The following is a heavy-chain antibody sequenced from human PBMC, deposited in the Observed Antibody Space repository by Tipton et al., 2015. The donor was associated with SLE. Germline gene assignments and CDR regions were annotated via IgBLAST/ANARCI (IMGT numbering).Heavy chain of an antibody. D-gene: IGHD1-14*01. CDR2: LSWTGNT. V-gene: IGHV4-39*07. J-gene: IGHJ4*02. Sequence: TLSLTCTVSHGSVSSDIYSWGWIRQPPGKGLEWVGSLSWTGNTYYNPSLKSRVTISVDTSKNQLSLNLNPVTAADTAVYYCARPDLIWGQGTQVTVSS. CDR1: HGSVSSDIYS. CDR3: ARPDLI.